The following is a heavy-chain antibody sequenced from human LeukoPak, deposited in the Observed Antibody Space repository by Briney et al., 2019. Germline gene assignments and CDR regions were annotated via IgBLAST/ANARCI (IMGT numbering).Heavy chain of an antibody. CDR2: IHYRGST. CDR1: GGSMSSYY. V-gene: IGHV4-59*01. CDR3: ARSVLGYSYGLHIDY. Sequence: SETLSLTCTVSGGSMSSYYWSWIRQSPGEGLEWIGYIHYRGSTNYNPSLKSRVTISVDTSKNQFSLKLSSLTAADTAVYYCARSVLGYSYGLHIDYWGQGTLVTVSS. D-gene: IGHD5-18*01. J-gene: IGHJ4*02.